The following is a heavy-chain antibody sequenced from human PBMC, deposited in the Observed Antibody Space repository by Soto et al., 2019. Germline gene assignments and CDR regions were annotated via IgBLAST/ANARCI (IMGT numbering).Heavy chain of an antibody. V-gene: IGHV3-74*03. J-gene: IGHJ4*02. CDR2: INSDGSRI. CDR3: VRDIR. CDR1: GFTFSSQW. Sequence: EVQLVESGGGLVQPGGSLRLSCAASGFTFSSQWMYWVRQSAGKGPVWVSYINSDGSRIAYADSVKGRFTISRDNAKNTLYLQMHSLRVDDTAVYYCVRDIRWGRGTLVTVSS.